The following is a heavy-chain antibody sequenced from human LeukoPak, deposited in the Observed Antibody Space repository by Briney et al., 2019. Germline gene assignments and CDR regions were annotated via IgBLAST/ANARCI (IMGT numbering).Heavy chain of an antibody. Sequence: GRSLRLSCAASGFTFSSYGMHWVRQAPGKGLECVAIISYDGSNKYYTDSVKGRFTISKDNSKNTLYLQMNSLRAEDTAVYYCAKSGIEAAGSLVYFDYWGQGTLVTASS. CDR2: ISYDGSNK. D-gene: IGHD6-13*01. CDR1: GFTFSSYG. CDR3: AKSGIEAAGSLVYFDY. V-gene: IGHV3-30*18. J-gene: IGHJ4*02.